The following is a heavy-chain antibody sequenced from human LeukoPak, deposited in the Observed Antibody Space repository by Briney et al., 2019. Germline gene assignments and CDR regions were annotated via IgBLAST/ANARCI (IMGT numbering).Heavy chain of an antibody. D-gene: IGHD3-10*01. CDR3: AREPPFYGSGAKYYYGMDV. Sequence: ASVKVSCKASGYTFTGYYMHWVRQAPGLGREWMGWINPNSGGTNYAQKFQGRVTMTRDTSISTAYMELSRLRSDDTAVYYCAREPPFYGSGAKYYYGMDVWGQGTTVTVSS. CDR1: GYTFTGYY. V-gene: IGHV1-2*02. CDR2: INPNSGGT. J-gene: IGHJ6*02.